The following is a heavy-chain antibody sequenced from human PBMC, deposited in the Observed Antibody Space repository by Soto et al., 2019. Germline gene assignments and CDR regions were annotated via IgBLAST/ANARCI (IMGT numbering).Heavy chain of an antibody. J-gene: IGHJ5*02. CDR3: AKALPVAKGGFDP. CDR1: GFTVSNTY. CDR2: IYTAGGT. Sequence: EVQLVETGGGLIQPGGSLRLSCAASGFTVSNTYMTWVRQPPGKGLECVSVIYTAGGTNYADSVKVRFIISRDNSKNTLYLQMSSLRAEDTAVYYFAKALPVAKGGFDPWGQGTLVTVSS. D-gene: IGHD2-2*01. V-gene: IGHV3-53*02.